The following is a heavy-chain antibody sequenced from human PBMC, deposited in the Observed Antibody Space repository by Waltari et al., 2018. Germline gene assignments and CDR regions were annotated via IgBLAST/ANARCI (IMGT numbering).Heavy chain of an antibody. J-gene: IGHJ4*02. CDR3: ARGFCSGGTCYGGG. CDR2: ITPNSGDI. Sequence: QVQLVQSGTEVKKPGASVKVSCKASGSTFTDYNVHWMRQAPGQGLEWMGWITPNSGDIIYAQKFQGRVTMTRDTSIRTAYMELRSLTSDDTAVYYCARGFCSGGTCYGGGWGQGTLVTVSS. D-gene: IGHD2-15*01. CDR1: GSTFTDYN. V-gene: IGHV1-2*02.